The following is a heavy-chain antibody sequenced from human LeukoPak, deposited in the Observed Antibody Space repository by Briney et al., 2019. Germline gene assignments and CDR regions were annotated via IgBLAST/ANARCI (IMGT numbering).Heavy chain of an antibody. CDR1: GYSISNGYY. J-gene: IGHJ4*02. V-gene: IGHV4-38-2*02. CDR3: ARRAYGSGSLDFDY. CDR2: IYYSGST. D-gene: IGHD3-10*01. Sequence: SETLSLTCTVSGYSISNGYYWGWIRQPPGKGLEWIGSIYYSGSTYYNPSLKSRVTISVDTSKNQFSLKLSSVTAADTAVYYCARRAYGSGSLDFDYWGQGTLVTVSS.